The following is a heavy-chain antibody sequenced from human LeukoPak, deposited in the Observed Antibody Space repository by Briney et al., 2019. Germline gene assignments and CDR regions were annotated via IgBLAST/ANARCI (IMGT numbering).Heavy chain of an antibody. CDR3: AREDPQTTVPEGMDV. Sequence: PSETLSLTCTVSGGSISSYYWSWIRQPAGKGLEWIGRIYTSGSTNYNPSLKSRVTISVDTSKNQFSLQLRSVTAADTAVYYCAREDPQTTVPEGMDVWGQGTTVTASS. D-gene: IGHD4-17*01. CDR2: IYTSGST. CDR1: GGSISSYY. V-gene: IGHV4-4*07. J-gene: IGHJ6*02.